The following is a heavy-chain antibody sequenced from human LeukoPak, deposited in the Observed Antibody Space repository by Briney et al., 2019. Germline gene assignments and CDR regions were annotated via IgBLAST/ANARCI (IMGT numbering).Heavy chain of an antibody. Sequence: PGGSLRLSCAVSGFTFTYYAMHWVRQAPGKGLEKVAVISHDGSNQQYADSVKGQVTISRDNSKSTLYLQMDSLRARDTAVYYCARQGDTGSWYFDYWGQGTLVTVSS. V-gene: IGHV3-30-3*01. D-gene: IGHD2-21*02. CDR1: GFTFTYYA. J-gene: IGHJ4*02. CDR2: ISHDGSNQ. CDR3: ARQGDTGSWYFDY.